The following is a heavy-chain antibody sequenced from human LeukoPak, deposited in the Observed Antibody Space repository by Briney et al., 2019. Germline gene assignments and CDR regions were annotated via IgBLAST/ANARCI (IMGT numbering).Heavy chain of an antibody. CDR1: GGSISSGGYS. CDR3: AREERYSSGWYLSIDAFDI. D-gene: IGHD6-19*01. J-gene: IGHJ3*02. V-gene: IGHV4-30-2*01. CDR2: IYHSGST. Sequence: SQTLSLTCAVSGGSISSGGYSWSWIRQPPGKGLEWIGYIYHSGSTNYNPSLKSRVTMSVDTSKNQFSLKLSSVTAADTAVYYCAREERYSSGWYLSIDAFDIWGQGTMVTVSS.